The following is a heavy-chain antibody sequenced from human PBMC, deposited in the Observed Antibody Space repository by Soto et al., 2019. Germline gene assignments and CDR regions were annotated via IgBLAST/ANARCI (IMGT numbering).Heavy chain of an antibody. CDR3: TWVAAILH. D-gene: IGHD2-15*01. V-gene: IGHV3-15*01. CDR2: IKSKEHGGTI. J-gene: IGHJ4*02. CDR1: GFTFASAW. Sequence: EVQLVESGGGLVKPGESLRLSCVASGFTFASAWMNWVRQAPGKGLEWIGRIKSKEHGGTIAYAAPMKDRFIISRDDLKNTLYLQINSLQTEDTGVYYCTWVAAILHWGQGTLVTVSS.